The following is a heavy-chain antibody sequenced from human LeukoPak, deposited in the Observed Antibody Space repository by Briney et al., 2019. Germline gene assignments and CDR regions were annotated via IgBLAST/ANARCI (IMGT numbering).Heavy chain of an antibody. V-gene: IGHV3-66*01. CDR1: GFTVSSNY. D-gene: IGHD1-26*01. CDR2: IYSGGST. CDR3: ARGLWKWELQQGGGMDV. Sequence: GGSLRLSCAASGFTVSSNYMSWVRQAPGKGLEWVSVIYSGGSTYYADSVKGRFTISRDNAKNSLYLQMNSLRAEDTAVYYCARGLWKWELQQGGGMDVWGQGTTVTVSS. J-gene: IGHJ6*02.